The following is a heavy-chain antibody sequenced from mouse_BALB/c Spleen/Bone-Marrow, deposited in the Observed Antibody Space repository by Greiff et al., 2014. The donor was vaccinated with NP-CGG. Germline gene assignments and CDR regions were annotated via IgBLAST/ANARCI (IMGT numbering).Heavy chain of an antibody. V-gene: IGHV2-9*02. CDR1: GFSLTSYG. CDR2: IWAGGST. D-gene: IGHD1-2*01. J-gene: IGHJ2*01. Sequence: VKLVESGPGLVAPSQSLSITCTVSGFSLTSYGVHWVRQPPGKGLGWLGVIWAGGSTNYNSTLMSRLSISKDNSKSQVFLKMNSLQTDDTAMYYCARYYYGFLDYWGQGTTLTVSS. CDR3: ARYYYGFLDY.